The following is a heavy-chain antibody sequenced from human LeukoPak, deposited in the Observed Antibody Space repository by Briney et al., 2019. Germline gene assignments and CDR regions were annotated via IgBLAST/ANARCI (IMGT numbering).Heavy chain of an antibody. Sequence: ASVKVSCKASGYTFTSYAMNWVRQAPGQGLEWMGWINTNTGNPTYAQGFTGRFVFSLDTSVSTAYLQISSLKAEDTAVYYCARSYGSGSYYAYYYYYYMDVWGKGTTVTVSS. CDR2: INTNTGNP. J-gene: IGHJ6*03. CDR3: ARSYGSGSYYAYYYYYYMDV. CDR1: GYTFTSYA. V-gene: IGHV7-4-1*02. D-gene: IGHD3-10*01.